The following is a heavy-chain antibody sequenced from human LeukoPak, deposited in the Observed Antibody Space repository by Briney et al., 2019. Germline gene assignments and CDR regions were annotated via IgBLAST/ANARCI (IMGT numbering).Heavy chain of an antibody. J-gene: IGHJ3*02. CDR1: GGSISSGSYY. D-gene: IGHD6-13*01. V-gene: IGHV4-61*02. CDR3: ARAPIAGSGAFDI. CDR2: IYTSGST. Sequence: SETLSLTCTVSGGSISSGSYYWSWIRQPAGKGLEWIGRIYTSGSTNYNPSLKSRVTISVDTSKNQFSLKLSSVTAADAAVYYCARAPIAGSGAFDIWGQGTMVTVS.